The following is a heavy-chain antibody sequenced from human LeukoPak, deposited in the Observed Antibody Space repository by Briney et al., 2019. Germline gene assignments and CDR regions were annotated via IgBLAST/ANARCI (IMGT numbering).Heavy chain of an antibody. V-gene: IGHV4-4*07. CDR3: ARDVRYASGWSTPES. Sequence: SETLSLTCTVSGGSIINHYWSWIRQPAGKGLEWIGRIYSSGSANYSPSLKSRVSMSIDTSNNHFSLNLTSVTAADTALYFCARDVRYASGWSTPESWGQGILVTVSS. D-gene: IGHD6-19*01. CDR1: GGSIINHY. CDR2: IYSSGSA. J-gene: IGHJ5*02.